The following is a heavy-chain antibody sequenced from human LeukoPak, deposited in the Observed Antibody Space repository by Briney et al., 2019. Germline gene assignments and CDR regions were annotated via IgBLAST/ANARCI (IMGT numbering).Heavy chain of an antibody. D-gene: IGHD6-19*01. CDR3: ARDQSCGQFFDY. V-gene: IGHV4-59*01. CDR2: IYYSGST. CDR1: GGSISSYY. Sequence: SETLSLTCTVSGGSISSYYWSWIRQPPGKGLEWIGYIYYSGSTNYNPSLKSRVTISVDTSKNQFSPKLSSVTAADTAVYYCARDQSCGQFFDYWGQGTLVTVSS. J-gene: IGHJ4*02.